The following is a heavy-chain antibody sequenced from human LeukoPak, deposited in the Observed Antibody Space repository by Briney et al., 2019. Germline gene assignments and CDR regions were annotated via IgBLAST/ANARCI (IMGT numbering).Heavy chain of an antibody. J-gene: IGHJ4*02. V-gene: IGHV3-11*01. CDR2: ISSSGSTI. CDR1: GFTFSDYY. CDR3: ARDILNCSGGSCYSRLDY. Sequence: PGGSLRLSCAASGFTFSDYYMSWIRQAPGKGLEWVSYISSSGSTIYYADSVKGRFTISRDNAKNSLYLQMNSLRAEDTAVYYCARDILNCSGGSCYSRLDYWGQGTLVTVSS. D-gene: IGHD2-15*01.